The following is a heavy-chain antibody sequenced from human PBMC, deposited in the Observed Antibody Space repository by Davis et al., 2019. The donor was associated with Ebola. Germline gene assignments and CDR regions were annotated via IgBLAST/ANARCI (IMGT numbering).Heavy chain of an antibody. CDR1: GYTFTGYY. Sequence: ASVKVSCKASGYTFTGYYMHWVRQAPGQGLKWMGWINPNSGGTNYAQKFQGRVTMTRDTSISTAYMELSRLRSDDTAVYYCARGGGSGYPYGGYWGQGTLVTVSS. CDR2: INPNSGGT. V-gene: IGHV1-2*02. D-gene: IGHD5-12*01. CDR3: ARGGGSGYPYGGY. J-gene: IGHJ4*02.